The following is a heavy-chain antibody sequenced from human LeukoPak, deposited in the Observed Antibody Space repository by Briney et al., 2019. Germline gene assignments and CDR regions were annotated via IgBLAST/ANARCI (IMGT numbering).Heavy chain of an antibody. CDR1: GFTFSSYE. D-gene: IGHD3-10*02. CDR2: ISSFCSTI. J-gene: IGHJ6*04. CDR3: AELGITMIGGV. V-gene: IGHV3-48*03. Sequence: GGSLRLFYAASGFTFSSYEMNWVRQAPGKGLEWVSYISSFCSTIYLAHFVKGRFTIFRSNAKNSLYLQMNSLRAEDTAVYYCAELGITMIGGVWGKGTTVTISS.